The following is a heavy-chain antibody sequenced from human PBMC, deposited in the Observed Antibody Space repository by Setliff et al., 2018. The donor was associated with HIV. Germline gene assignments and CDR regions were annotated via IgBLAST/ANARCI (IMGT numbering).Heavy chain of an antibody. Sequence: PSETLSLTCTVSGGSISSYYWSWIRQPPGKGLEWIGYISYSGSTNYNPSLKSRVTLSVKTSKNQFSLKLSSVTAADTAVYYCARDRGLRYFDWLFMDVWGKGTTVTVSS. D-gene: IGHD3-9*01. CDR2: ISYSGST. CDR1: GGSISSYY. J-gene: IGHJ6*01. V-gene: IGHV4-59*01. CDR3: ARDRGLRYFDWLFMDV.